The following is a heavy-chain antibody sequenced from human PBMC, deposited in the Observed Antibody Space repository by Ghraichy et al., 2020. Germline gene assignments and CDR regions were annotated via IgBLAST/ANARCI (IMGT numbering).Heavy chain of an antibody. CDR2: IKQDGSEK. V-gene: IGHV3-7*03. CDR3: ARSRPYYDFGSGYYFDY. CDR1: GFTFSSYW. J-gene: IGHJ4*02. D-gene: IGHD3-3*01. Sequence: GESLNISCAASGFTFSSYWMSWVRQAPGKGLEWVANIKQDGSEKYYVDSVKGRFTISRDNAKNSLYLQMNSLRAEDTAVYYCARSRPYYDFGSGYYFDYWGQGTLVTVSS.